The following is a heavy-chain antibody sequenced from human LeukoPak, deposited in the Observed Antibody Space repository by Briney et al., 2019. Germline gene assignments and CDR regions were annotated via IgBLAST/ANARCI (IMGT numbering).Heavy chain of an antibody. V-gene: IGHV4-31*03. CDR2: IYYSGST. J-gene: IGHJ2*01. CDR3: ARAEWSNWYFDL. Sequence: PSQTLSLTCTVSGGSISSGGYYWSWIRQHPGKGLEWIGYIYYSGSTYYNPSLKSRVTISVDTSKNQFSLKLSSVTAADTAVYYCARAEWSNWYFDLWGRGTLVTVSS. D-gene: IGHD3-3*01. CDR1: GGSISSGGYY.